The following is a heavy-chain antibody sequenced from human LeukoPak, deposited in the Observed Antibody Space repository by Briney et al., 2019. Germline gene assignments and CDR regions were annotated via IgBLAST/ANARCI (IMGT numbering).Heavy chain of an antibody. CDR3: ARYMRRVIIRVDDAFDI. D-gene: IGHD3-10*01. Sequence: PSETLSLTCTVSGGSISSSSYYWGWIRQPPGKGLEWIGSIYYSGSTYYNPSLKSRVTISVDTSKNQFSLKLSSVTAADTAVYYCARYMRRVIIRVDDAFDIWGQGTMVTVSS. V-gene: IGHV4-39*01. CDR2: IYYSGST. J-gene: IGHJ3*02. CDR1: GGSISSSSYY.